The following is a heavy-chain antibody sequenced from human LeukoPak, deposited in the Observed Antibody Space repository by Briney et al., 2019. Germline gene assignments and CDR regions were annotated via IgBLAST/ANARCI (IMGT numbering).Heavy chain of an antibody. J-gene: IGHJ4*02. CDR3: ATSYDSSGCD. Sequence: GGSLRLSCTASGFTFSNFWMAWVRQAPGKGLEWVANIKPDGSIQFYGDSVKGRFTISRDNAKNSLYLQTNNLRAEDTALYYCATSYDSSGCDWGQGTLVTVSS. CDR2: IKPDGSIQ. D-gene: IGHD3-22*01. CDR1: GFTFSNFW. V-gene: IGHV3-7*01.